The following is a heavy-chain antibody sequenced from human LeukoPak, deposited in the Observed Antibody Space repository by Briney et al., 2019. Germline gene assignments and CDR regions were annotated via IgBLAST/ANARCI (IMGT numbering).Heavy chain of an antibody. CDR1: SGSISNSY. CDR3: ARSRSRLGEFDH. J-gene: IGHJ5*02. D-gene: IGHD3-16*01. CDR2: IYYSGST. V-gene: IGHV4-59*01. Sequence: TSETLSLTCTVSSGSISNSYWSWIRQPPGKGLECIGYIYYSGSTNYNPSLKSRVTISIDTSKNRFSLKLSSVTAADTAVYYCARSRSRLGEFDHWGQGTLVTVSS.